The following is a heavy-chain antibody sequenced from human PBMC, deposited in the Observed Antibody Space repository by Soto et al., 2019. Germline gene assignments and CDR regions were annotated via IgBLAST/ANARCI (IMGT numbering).Heavy chain of an antibody. CDR2: INPSGSSP. D-gene: IGHD2-21*01. Sequence: ASVRVCCLASGHTFTRYYFHWVRQAPGQGLSLMGIINPSGSSPPYAVSVRGRFTISRDNSKNTLYLDTHSLTTDDTAVYFCARSLWSPYFYYGLDDWGHVNTVTFS. CDR1: GHTFTRYY. V-gene: IGHV1-46*04. CDR3: ARSLWSPYFYYGLDD. J-gene: IGHJ6*02.